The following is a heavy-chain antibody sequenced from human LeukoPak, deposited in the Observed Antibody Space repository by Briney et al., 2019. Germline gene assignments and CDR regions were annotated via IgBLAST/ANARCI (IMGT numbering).Heavy chain of an antibody. Sequence: SETLSLTCTVSHGSISGNYWSWIRQPPGKGLEWIAYVYYSGSTNYNPSLKSRATISVDTSKSQFSLKLRSVTAADTAVYYCARGLFCGGDCYPDAFDIWGPGTMVTVSS. J-gene: IGHJ3*02. D-gene: IGHD2-21*02. CDR3: ARGLFCGGDCYPDAFDI. CDR2: VYYSGST. CDR1: HGSISGNY. V-gene: IGHV4-59*01.